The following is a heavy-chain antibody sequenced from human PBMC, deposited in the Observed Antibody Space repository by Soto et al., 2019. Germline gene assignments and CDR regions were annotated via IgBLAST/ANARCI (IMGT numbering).Heavy chain of an antibody. CDR2: ISAYNGNT. V-gene: IGHV1-18*01. D-gene: IGHD5-12*01. CDR1: GYTFTSYG. J-gene: IGHJ5*02. CDR3: ARVVRGYSGYDSGDLGRFDP. Sequence: ASVKVSCKASGYTFTSYGISWVRQAPGQGLEWMGWISAYNGNTNYAQKLQGRVTMTTDTSTSTAYMELRSLRSDDTAVYYCARVVRGYSGYDSGDLGRFDPWGQGTLVTVSS.